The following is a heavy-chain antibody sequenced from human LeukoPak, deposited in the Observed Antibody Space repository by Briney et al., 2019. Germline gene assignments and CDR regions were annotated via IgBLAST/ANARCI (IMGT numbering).Heavy chain of an antibody. V-gene: IGHV5-51*01. J-gene: IGHJ3*01. CDR2: IYPGDSET. D-gene: IGHD2-2*03. CDR3: ARQRGYRMTKDGFDV. CDR1: GYSFSDYW. Sequence: GEPLKISCKASGYSFSDYWIGWVRHMPGKGLEWMTIIYPGDSETRYSPSLQGQVTISADKSINTVYLQWNSLKASDTAMYYCARQRGYRMTKDGFDVWGQGTMITVSS.